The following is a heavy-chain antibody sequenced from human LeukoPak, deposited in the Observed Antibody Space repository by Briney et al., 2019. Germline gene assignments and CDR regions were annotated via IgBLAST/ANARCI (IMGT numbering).Heavy chain of an antibody. Sequence: SETLSLTCTVSGGSISSYYWSWIRQPPGKGLEWIGYIYYSGSTNYNPSLKSRVTISVDTSKNQFSLKLSSVTAANTAVYYCARAGGARSFTLGYYYYMDVWGKGTTVTVSS. V-gene: IGHV4-59*01. CDR2: IYYSGST. D-gene: IGHD1-26*01. CDR3: ARAGGARSFTLGYYYYMDV. J-gene: IGHJ6*03. CDR1: GGSISSYY.